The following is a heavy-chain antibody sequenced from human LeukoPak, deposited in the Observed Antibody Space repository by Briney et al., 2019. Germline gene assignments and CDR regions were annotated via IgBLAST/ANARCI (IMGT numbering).Heavy chain of an antibody. CDR1: GYSFTSYW. Sequence: PGESLKISCKGSGYSFTSYWISWVRQMPGKGLEWMGRIDPSDSYTNYSPSFQGHVTISADKSISTAYLQWSSLKASDTAMYYCARRRYYGPGSYYNVGPWFDPWGQGTLVTVSS. D-gene: IGHD3-10*01. CDR2: IDPSDSYT. J-gene: IGHJ5*02. V-gene: IGHV5-10-1*01. CDR3: ARRRYYGPGSYYNVGPWFDP.